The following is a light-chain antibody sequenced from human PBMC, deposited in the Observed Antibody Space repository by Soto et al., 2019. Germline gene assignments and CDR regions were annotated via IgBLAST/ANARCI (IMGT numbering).Light chain of an antibody. J-gene: IGKJ4*01. Sequence: IVMTQSPATLSGSPGETVTLSCRASQGVGRNLAWYQQKPGQAPRLLIYGTSTRATGIPVRFSGSGSGTEFTLTITSLQSEDFAVYFCQQHNNWQPLTFGGGTKVEIK. V-gene: IGKV3-15*01. CDR1: QGVGRN. CDR3: QQHNNWQPLT. CDR2: GTS.